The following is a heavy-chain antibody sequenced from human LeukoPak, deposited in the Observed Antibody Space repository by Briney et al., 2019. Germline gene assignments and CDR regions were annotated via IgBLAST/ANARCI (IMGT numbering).Heavy chain of an antibody. Sequence: GGSLRLSCEGSGFTFDDDTMHWVRQPPGKGLQWLSLISWNGRETYYADSVKGRFTISRDNSKNSLFLQMNSLRLEDTALYYCAKSYSYSTQGKYFDDWGQGTLVTVSS. CDR1: GFTFDDDT. V-gene: IGHV3-43*01. D-gene: IGHD3-16*01. CDR2: ISWNGRET. J-gene: IGHJ4*02. CDR3: AKSYSYSTQGKYFDD.